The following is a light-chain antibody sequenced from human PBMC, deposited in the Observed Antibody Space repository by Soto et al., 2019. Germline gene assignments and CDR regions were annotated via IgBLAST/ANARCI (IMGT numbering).Light chain of an antibody. V-gene: IGLV2-11*01. Sequence: QAVVTQPRSVSGSPGQSVTISCTGSSVGGFNYVSWYQQYPGKAPRVVIYDVYKRPSGVPDRFSGSKSGNTASLTISGLQADDEANYFCCSYAGIYTYVCGGGTKLTVL. CDR1: SVGGFNY. CDR3: CSYAGIYTYV. CDR2: DVY. J-gene: IGLJ1*01.